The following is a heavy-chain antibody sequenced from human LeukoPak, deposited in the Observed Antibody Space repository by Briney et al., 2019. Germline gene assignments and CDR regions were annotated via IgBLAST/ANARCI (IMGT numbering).Heavy chain of an antibody. Sequence: ASVNVSCKASGYTFTSYYIHWVRQAPGQGLEWMGLINSSGGSTAYSQRFQGRVTMTRDTSTSTVYMELSSLRSEDTAVYYCARGQQWVDYWGQGTLVTVSS. J-gene: IGHJ4*02. CDR3: ARGQQWVDY. CDR1: GYTFTSYY. CDR2: INSSGGST. D-gene: IGHD6-19*01. V-gene: IGHV1-46*01.